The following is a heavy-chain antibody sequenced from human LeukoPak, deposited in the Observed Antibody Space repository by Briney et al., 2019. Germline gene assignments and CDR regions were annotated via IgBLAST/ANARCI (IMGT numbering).Heavy chain of an antibody. V-gene: IGHV1-69*06. CDR3: AGGRTDIVVVPATLRNYYFDY. CDR1: GGTFSSYD. J-gene: IGHJ4*02. CDR2: IMPMFGKT. Sequence: SVKVSCKASGGTFSSYDISWVRQAPGQGREWMGGIMPMFGKTNYAQKFQGRVTTTADKATSTAYMELSSLRSEDTAVYYCAGGRTDIVVVPATLRNYYFDYWGQGTLVTVSS. D-gene: IGHD2-2*01.